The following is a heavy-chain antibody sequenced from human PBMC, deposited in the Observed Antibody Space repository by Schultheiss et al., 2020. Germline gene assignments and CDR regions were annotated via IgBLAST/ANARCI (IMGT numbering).Heavy chain of an antibody. CDR3: ARDYGSGLYYYMDV. J-gene: IGHJ6*03. V-gene: IGHV1-2*06. CDR2: INPNSGGT. D-gene: IGHD3-10*01. CDR1: GYTFIGYY. Sequence: ASVKVSCKASGYTFIGYYMHWVRQAPGQGLEWMGRINPNSGGTNYAQKFQGRVTMTRDTSISTAYMELSRLRSDDTAVYYCARDYGSGLYYYMDVWGKGTTVTVSS.